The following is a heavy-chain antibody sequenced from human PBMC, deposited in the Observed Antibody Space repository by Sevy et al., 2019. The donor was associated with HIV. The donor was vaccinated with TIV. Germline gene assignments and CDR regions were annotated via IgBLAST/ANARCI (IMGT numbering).Heavy chain of an antibody. D-gene: IGHD6-6*01. V-gene: IGHV4-59*01. CDR3: ARGGAGRQFDYYYYMDV. CDR1: GVSITRSY. Sequence: SETLSLTCNVSGVSITRSYWNWIRQTPGKGLEWIAFVYYTGKTNYNPSLKSRVTVSLDTSKSQFSLKLSSVTAADTAGYYCARGGAGRQFDYYYYMDVWGKGTTVTVSS. CDR2: VYYTGKT. J-gene: IGHJ6*03.